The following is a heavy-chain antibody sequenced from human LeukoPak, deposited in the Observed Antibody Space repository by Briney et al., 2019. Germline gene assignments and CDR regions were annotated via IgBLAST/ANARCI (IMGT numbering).Heavy chain of an antibody. CDR2: IYYSGST. J-gene: IGHJ4*02. CDR3: ARWGSNMAREKGDH. Sequence: SETLSLTCTVSGGSISSSSYYWGWIRQPPGKGLEWIGSIYYSGSTYYNPSLKSRVTISVDTSKNQFSLKLSSVTAADTAVYYCARWGSNMAREKGDHWGQGTLVTVSS. D-gene: IGHD3-10*01. CDR1: GGSISSSSYY. V-gene: IGHV4-39*07.